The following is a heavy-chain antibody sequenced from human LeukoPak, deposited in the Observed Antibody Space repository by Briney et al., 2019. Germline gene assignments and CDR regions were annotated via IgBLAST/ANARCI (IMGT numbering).Heavy chain of an antibody. D-gene: IGHD3-16*01. V-gene: IGHV3-30*02. CDR3: ARHWGNGRYYFDY. CDR2: IRYDGSNK. CDR1: GFTFSSYG. Sequence: GALRLSCAASGFTFSSYGMHWVRQAPGKGLEWVAFIRYDGSNKYYADSVKGRFTISRDNSKNTLYLQMNSLRAEDTAVYYCARHWGNGRYYFDYWGQGTLVTVSS. J-gene: IGHJ4*02.